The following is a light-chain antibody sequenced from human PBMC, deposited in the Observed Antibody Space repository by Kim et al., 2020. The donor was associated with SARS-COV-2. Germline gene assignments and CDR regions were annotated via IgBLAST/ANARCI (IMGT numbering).Light chain of an antibody. J-gene: IGLJ2*01. V-gene: IGLV1-44*01. CDR3: AVWDDSLNGPV. Sequence: GQRVTISCSGSGSNIGSHTVNWYQQFPGTAPKLVVYTNNQRPSGVPDRFSGSKSGTSASLAISGLQVEDEAEFYCAVWDDSLNGPVFGGGTQLTVL. CDR1: GSNIGSHT. CDR2: TNN.